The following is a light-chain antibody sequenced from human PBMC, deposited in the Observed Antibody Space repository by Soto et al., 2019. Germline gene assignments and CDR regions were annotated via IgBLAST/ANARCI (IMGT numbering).Light chain of an antibody. CDR1: QDISNY. V-gene: IGKV1-33*01. Sequence: DIQMTQSPSSLSASVGDRVTITCQASQDISNYLSWYQQKPGKAPKLLIYDASNLETGVPSRFSGSGSGTDFTFTISSLQPEDIATYYCQQYDNPPLTFGGGTKVDI. J-gene: IGKJ4*01. CDR3: QQYDNPPLT. CDR2: DAS.